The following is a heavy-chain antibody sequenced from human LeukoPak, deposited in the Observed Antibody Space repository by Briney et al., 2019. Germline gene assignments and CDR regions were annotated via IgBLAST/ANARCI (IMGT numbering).Heavy chain of an antibody. V-gene: IGHV3-33*08. D-gene: IGHD3-22*01. CDR1: GFTFSRYS. CDR2: IWYDGSNK. CDR3: ARARGVSTGYRPIDY. Sequence: PGGSLRLSCAAPGFTFSRYSVNWVRQAPGKGLEWVAVIWYDGSNKHYAESVKGRFSISRDNSKSTLYLQMNSLRAEDTAVYYCARARGVSTGYRPIDYWGQGTLVTVSS. J-gene: IGHJ4*02.